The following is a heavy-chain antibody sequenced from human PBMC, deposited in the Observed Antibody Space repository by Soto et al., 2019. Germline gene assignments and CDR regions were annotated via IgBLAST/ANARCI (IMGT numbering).Heavy chain of an antibody. CDR2: ISYDGDNK. D-gene: IGHD1-1*01. CDR1: GFTFSYHA. CDR3: ARGTTTSAFSVMDV. V-gene: IGHV3-30-3*01. Sequence: QVQLVESGGGVVQLGRSLRLSCAASGFTFSYHALNWVRQAPGKGLEWVAVISYDGDNKYIAEAVKGRLTISRDNPKNTVSLQMNSLRTEDTAMYFCARGTTTSAFSVMDVWGQGTTVTVSS. J-gene: IGHJ6*02.